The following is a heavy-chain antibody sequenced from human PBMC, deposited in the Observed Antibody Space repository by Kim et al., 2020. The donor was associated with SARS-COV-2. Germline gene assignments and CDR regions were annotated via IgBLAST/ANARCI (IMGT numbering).Heavy chain of an antibody. J-gene: IGHJ6*02. V-gene: IGHV3-66*01. CDR1: GFTVSSNY. Sequence: GGSLRLSCAASGFTVSSNYMSWVRPAPGKGLEWVSVIYSGGSTYYADSVKGRFTISRDNSKNTLYLQMNSLRAEDTAVYYCARELPRIAAAGYYYYYGMDVWSQGTTVTVSS. D-gene: IGHD6-13*01. CDR3: ARELPRIAAAGYYYYYGMDV. CDR2: IYSGGST.